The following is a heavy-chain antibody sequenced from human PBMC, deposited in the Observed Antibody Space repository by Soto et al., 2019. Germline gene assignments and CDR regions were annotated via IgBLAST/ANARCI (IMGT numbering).Heavy chain of an antibody. D-gene: IGHD6-6*01. J-gene: IGHJ5*02. CDR1: GYTFTSYA. CDR2: INAGNGNT. Sequence: ASVKVSCKASGYTFTSYAIHWVRQAPGQRLEWMGWINAGNGNTKYSQKFQGRVTITRDTSASTAYMELSSLRSEDTAVYYCARGAIAASYWFDPWGQGTLVTVAS. CDR3: ARGAIAASYWFDP. V-gene: IGHV1-3*01.